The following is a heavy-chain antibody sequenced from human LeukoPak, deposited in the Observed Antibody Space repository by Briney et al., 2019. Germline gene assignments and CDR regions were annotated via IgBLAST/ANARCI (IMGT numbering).Heavy chain of an antibody. D-gene: IGHD4-23*01. CDR3: ARSYGGPIDY. CDR2: INPNSGGT. CDR1: GYTFTVYY. V-gene: IGHV1-2*02. Sequence: ASVTVSFTASGYTFTVYYMHWVRQAPGQGLEWMGWINPNSGGTNYAQKFQGRVTMTRDTSISTAYMELSRLRSDDTAVYYCARSYGGPIDYWGQGTLVTVSS. J-gene: IGHJ4*02.